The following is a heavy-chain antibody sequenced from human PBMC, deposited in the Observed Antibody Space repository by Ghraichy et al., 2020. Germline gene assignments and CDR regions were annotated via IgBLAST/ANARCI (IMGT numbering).Heavy chain of an antibody. Sequence: GGSLRLSCTASGFSFRNSCMSWVRQAPEKGLEWVANINNDGKEKYYVDSLKGRFTISRDNGKNSLFLQISSLRVDDTAVYYCARDPKRGALDYWGQGTLVDVSA. CDR1: GFSFRNSC. CDR2: INNDGKEK. J-gene: IGHJ4*02. V-gene: IGHV3-7*03. CDR3: ARDPKRGALDY. D-gene: IGHD3-10*01.